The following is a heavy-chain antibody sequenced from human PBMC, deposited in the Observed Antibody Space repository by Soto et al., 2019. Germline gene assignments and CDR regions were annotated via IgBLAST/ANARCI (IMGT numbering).Heavy chain of an antibody. CDR3: ARHGGAHYGSSGYHYALDY. J-gene: IGHJ4*02. V-gene: IGHV5-10-1*01. D-gene: IGHD3-22*01. Sequence: PGESLKISCKGSGYSFRKNWITWVRQMPGEGLEWMGRIDLSASYTCYSPSFQGHVSFSADTSSNTAYLQWRSLRASDTAMYYCARHGGAHYGSSGYHYALDYWGQGTPVTVSS. CDR1: GYSFRKNW. CDR2: IDLSASYT.